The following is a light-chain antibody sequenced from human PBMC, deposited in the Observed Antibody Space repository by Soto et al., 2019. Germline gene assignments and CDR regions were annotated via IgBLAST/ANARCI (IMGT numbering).Light chain of an antibody. CDR1: QSVNTY. V-gene: IGKV3-11*01. J-gene: IGKJ1*01. CDR3: HHHES. CDR2: DAS. Sequence: LLTQSPATLSLSPGERATLSCRASQSVNTYLAWYQQRPGQAPRLLIYDASIRDAGVSDRFSGSGSGTEFTLTLSRLEPEDFTVYYCHHHESFGQGTKVDIK.